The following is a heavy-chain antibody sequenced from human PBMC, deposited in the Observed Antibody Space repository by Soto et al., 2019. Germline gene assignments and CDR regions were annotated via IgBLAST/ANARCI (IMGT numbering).Heavy chain of an antibody. CDR2: IYYSGST. V-gene: IGHV4-31*03. Sequence: PSETLSLTCTVSGGSISSGGYYWSWIRQHPGKGLEWIGYIYYSGSTYYNPSLKSRVTISVDTSKNQFSLKLSSVTVADTAVYYCARFSTTDGYFDYWGQGTLVTVSS. D-gene: IGHD4-17*01. CDR3: ARFSTTDGYFDY. J-gene: IGHJ4*02. CDR1: GGSISSGGYY.